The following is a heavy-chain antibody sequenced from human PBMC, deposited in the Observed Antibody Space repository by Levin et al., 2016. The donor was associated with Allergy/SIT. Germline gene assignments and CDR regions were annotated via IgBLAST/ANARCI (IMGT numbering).Heavy chain of an antibody. CDR1: GGSLEKNY. CDR3: ARRLATLFGVITKDKYIDV. Sequence: SQTLSLTCAVFGGSLEKNYWSWIRQPPGEGAGVDWKKSINMEPPSTIRPSSSRVTISIDTSKNQFSLKLGSVTAADSATYFCARRLATLFGVITKDKYIDVWGKGTTVTVSS. CDR2: SINMEPP. D-gene: IGHD3-3*01. V-gene: IGHV4-34*01. J-gene: IGHJ6*03.